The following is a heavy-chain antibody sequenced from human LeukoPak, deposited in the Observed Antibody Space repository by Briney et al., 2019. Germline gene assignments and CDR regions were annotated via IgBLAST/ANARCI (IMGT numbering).Heavy chain of an antibody. Sequence: SMKVSCKASGGTFSSYAISWVRQAPGQGLEWMGRIIPIFRTANYAQKFQGRVTITTDESTSTAYMELSSLRSEDTAVYYCARDGEYSSSSCMDVWGKGTTVTVSS. D-gene: IGHD6-6*01. CDR2: IIPIFRTA. J-gene: IGHJ6*04. CDR3: ARDGEYSSSSCMDV. CDR1: GGTFSSYA. V-gene: IGHV1-69*05.